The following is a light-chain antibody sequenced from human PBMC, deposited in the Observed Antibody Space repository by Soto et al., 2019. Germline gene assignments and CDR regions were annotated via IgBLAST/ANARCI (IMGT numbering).Light chain of an antibody. V-gene: IGKV3-20*01. CDR3: QQFGSWT. CDR1: QTISGNN. J-gene: IGKJ1*01. CDR2: GTS. Sequence: EIVLTQSPGTLSVSPGERATLSCRASQTISGNNLAWYQQKPGQAPSLLMYGTSSRATGIPDRFSGSGSGTDFTLTISRLEPEDSAMYYCQQFGSWTFGQGTKVEI.